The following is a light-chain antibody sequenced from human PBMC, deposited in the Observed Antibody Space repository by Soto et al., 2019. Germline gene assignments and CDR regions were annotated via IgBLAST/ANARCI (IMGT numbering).Light chain of an antibody. CDR1: SSDVGHYNL. J-gene: IGLJ2*01. V-gene: IGLV2-23*02. CDR2: EVV. Sequence: QSALTQPASVSGSPGQSITISCTGSSSDVGHYNLVSWYQHHPGKAPKLMISEVVKRPSGVSNRFSGSKSGNTASLTISGLQPEDEADYYCCSYAGSSMFVFGGGTKLTVL. CDR3: CSYAGSSMFV.